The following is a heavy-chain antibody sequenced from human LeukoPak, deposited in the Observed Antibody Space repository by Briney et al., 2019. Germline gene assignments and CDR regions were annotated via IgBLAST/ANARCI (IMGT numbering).Heavy chain of an antibody. Sequence: SETLSLTCTVSGGSISSYYWTWIRQPPGKGLEWIGYIYYSGSTNYNPSLKSRVTISVDTSKNQFSLKLSSVTAADTAVYYCARDQGGWFDPWGQGTLVTVSS. CDR2: IYYSGST. D-gene: IGHD2-15*01. CDR3: ARDQGGWFDP. V-gene: IGHV4-59*01. J-gene: IGHJ5*02. CDR1: GGSISSYY.